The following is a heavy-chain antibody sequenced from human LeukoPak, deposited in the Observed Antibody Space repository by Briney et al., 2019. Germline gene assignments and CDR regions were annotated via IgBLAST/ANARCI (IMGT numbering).Heavy chain of an antibody. CDR1: GFTFSSYS. CDR3: ARGYDFWSGYYRGGDY. CDR2: ISSSSSYI. D-gene: IGHD3-3*01. V-gene: IGHV3-21*01. J-gene: IGHJ4*02. Sequence: PGGSLRLSCAASGFTFSSYSMNWVRQAPGKGLEWVSSISSSSSYIYYADSVKGRFTISRDNAKNSLYLQMNSLRAEDTAVYYCARGYDFWSGYYRGGDYWGQGTLVTVSS.